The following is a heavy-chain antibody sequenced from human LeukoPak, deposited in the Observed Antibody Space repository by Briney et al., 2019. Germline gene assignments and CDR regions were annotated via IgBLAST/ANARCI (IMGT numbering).Heavy chain of an antibody. CDR3: ARGGSGWYRLDY. CDR1: GFTFSSYW. V-gene: IGHV3-7*01. J-gene: IGHJ4*02. Sequence: GGSLRLSCAASGFTFSSYWMCWVRQAPGKGLEWVANIKQDGSDKYYVDSVKGRFTISRDNAKNSLYLQMNSLRAEDTAVYYCARGGSGWYRLDYWGQGTLVTVSS. D-gene: IGHD6-19*01. CDR2: IKQDGSDK.